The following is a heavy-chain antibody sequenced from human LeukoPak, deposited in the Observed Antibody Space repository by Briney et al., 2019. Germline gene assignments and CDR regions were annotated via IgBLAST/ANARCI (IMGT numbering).Heavy chain of an antibody. Sequence: PGGSLRLSCAASGFTLSSYAMSWVRQAPGKGLEWVSAISGSGGSTYYADSVKGRFTISRDNSKNTLYLQMNSLRAEDTAVYYCAKGPKRWELLCYFDYWGQGTLVTVSS. V-gene: IGHV3-23*01. D-gene: IGHD1-26*01. CDR1: GFTLSSYA. CDR3: AKGPKRWELLCYFDY. J-gene: IGHJ4*02. CDR2: ISGSGGST.